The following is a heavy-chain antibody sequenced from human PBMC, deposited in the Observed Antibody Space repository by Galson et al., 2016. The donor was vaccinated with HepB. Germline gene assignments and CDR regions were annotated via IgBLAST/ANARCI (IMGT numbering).Heavy chain of an antibody. Sequence: SVKVSCKASGGTFSTYAINWVRQAPGQGLEWMGGIIPMLDTTNYAQKFQGRLTITADESTRTAFMDLSSLRSEDTAMYYCARDGYSSGWDRDGYWGQGTLVTGSS. V-gene: IGHV1-69*13. CDR2: IIPMLDTT. CDR3: ARDGYSSGWDRDGY. CDR1: GGTFSTYA. D-gene: IGHD6-19*01. J-gene: IGHJ4*02.